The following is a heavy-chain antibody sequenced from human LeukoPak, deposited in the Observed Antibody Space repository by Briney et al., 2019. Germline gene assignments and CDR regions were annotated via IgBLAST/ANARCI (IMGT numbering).Heavy chain of an antibody. V-gene: IGHV1-69*13. CDR1: GGTFSSYA. CDR3: ARNLDLAAAGTVY. D-gene: IGHD6-13*01. J-gene: IGHJ4*02. Sequence: SVKVSCKASGGTFSSYAISWVRQAPGQGLEWMGGIIPIFGTANYAQKFQGRVTITADESTSTAYMELSSLRSEDTAVYYCARNLDLAAAGTVYWGQGTLVTVSS. CDR2: IIPIFGTA.